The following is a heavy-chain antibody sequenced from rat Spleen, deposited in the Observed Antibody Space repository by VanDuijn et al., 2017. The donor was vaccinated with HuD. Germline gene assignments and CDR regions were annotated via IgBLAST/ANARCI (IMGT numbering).Heavy chain of an antibody. CDR3: ARPNNPYWYFDF. CDR1: GFSLTNYH. CDR2: IWSNGGT. D-gene: IGHD1-10*01. Sequence: QVQLKESGPGLMQPSQTLSLTCIVSGFSLTNYHVHWVRQSPGKGLEWMGVIWSNGGTDYNLAIKSRLSISRDTSKNQVFLKMNSLQTEDTAMYFCARPNNPYWYFDFWGPGTMVTVSS. J-gene: IGHJ1*01. V-gene: IGHV2-32*01.